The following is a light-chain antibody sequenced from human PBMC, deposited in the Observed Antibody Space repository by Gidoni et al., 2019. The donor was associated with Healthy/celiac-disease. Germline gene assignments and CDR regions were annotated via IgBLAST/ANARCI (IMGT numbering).Light chain of an antibody. CDR3: QHYNNWPPYT. J-gene: IGKJ2*01. V-gene: IGKV3-15*01. CDR2: GAS. CDR1: QSVSSN. Sequence: EIVMTQSPATLSVSPGERVTLSCRASQSVSSNLAWYQQKPGQAPRLLIYGASTRAAGLPARFSGSGSGTEFTLTISGLQSEDFAVYYCQHYNNWPPYTFGQXTKLEIK.